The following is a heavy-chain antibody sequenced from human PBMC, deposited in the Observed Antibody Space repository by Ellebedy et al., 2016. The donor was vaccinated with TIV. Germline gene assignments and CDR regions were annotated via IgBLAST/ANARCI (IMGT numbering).Heavy chain of an antibody. CDR3: AREDRDVLTGAPGGY. Sequence: SVKVSCKTSGGTFRSHGISWVRQAPGQGLEYMGGIVPITGTAVYAQKFQGRVTFTADESRSTGYMELRTLRSEDTAMYYCAREDRDVLTGAPGGYWGQGTLVTVSS. D-gene: IGHD3-9*01. V-gene: IGHV1-69*13. J-gene: IGHJ4*02. CDR2: IVPITGTA. CDR1: GGTFRSHG.